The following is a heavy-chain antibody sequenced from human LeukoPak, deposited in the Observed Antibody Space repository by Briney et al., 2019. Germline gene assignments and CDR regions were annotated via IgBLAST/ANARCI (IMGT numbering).Heavy chain of an antibody. CDR1: GFTFSSYS. D-gene: IGHD5-18*01. CDR3: ASLDTAMVTSGY. J-gene: IGHJ4*02. Sequence: GGSLRLFCAASGFTFSSYSMNWVRQAPGKGLEWVSSISSSSSYIYYADSVKGRFTISRDNAKNSLYLQMNSLRAEDTAVYYCASLDTAMVTSGYWGQGTLVTVSS. V-gene: IGHV3-21*01. CDR2: ISSSSSYI.